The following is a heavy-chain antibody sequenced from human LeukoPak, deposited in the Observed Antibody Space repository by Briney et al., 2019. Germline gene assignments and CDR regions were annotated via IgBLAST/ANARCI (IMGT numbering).Heavy chain of an antibody. CDR1: GFTFSSYS. CDR2: ISSSSSYI. D-gene: IGHD4-17*01. Sequence: PGGSLRLSCAASGFTFSSYSMNWVRQAPGKGLEWVSSISSSSSYIYYADSVKGRFTISRDDAKNSLYLQMNSLRAEDTALYYCARDYGDYHEYFQHWGQGTLVTVSS. J-gene: IGHJ1*01. V-gene: IGHV3-21*04. CDR3: ARDYGDYHEYFQH.